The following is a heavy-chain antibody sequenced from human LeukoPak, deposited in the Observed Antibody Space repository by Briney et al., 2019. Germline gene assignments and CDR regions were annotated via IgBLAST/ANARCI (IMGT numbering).Heavy chain of an antibody. CDR2: IIPIFGTA. J-gene: IGHJ3*02. CDR1: GGTFSSYA. CDR3: ATEIGYCSGGSCYQTLAFDI. D-gene: IGHD2-15*01. Sequence: SVKVSCKASGGTFSSYAISWVRQAPGQGLEWMGGIIPIFGTANYAQKFQGRVTMTEDASTDTAYMELSSLRSEDTAVYYCATEIGYCSGGSCYQTLAFDIWGQGTMVTVSS. V-gene: IGHV1-69*13.